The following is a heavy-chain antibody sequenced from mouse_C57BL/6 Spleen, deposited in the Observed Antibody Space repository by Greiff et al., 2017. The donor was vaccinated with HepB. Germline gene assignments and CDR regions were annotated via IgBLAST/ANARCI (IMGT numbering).Heavy chain of an antibody. Sequence: VQLQQPGAELVRPGSSVKLSCKASGYTFTSYWVDWVKKKPGQGLEWIGNIYPSDSETHYNQKFKDKATLTVDKSSSTAYMQPSSLTSEDSAVYYCARGWFGDYWGQGTSVTVSS. CDR1: GYTFTSYW. CDR2: IYPSDSET. CDR3: ARGWFGDY. V-gene: IGHV1-61*01. J-gene: IGHJ4*01. D-gene: IGHD2-2*01.